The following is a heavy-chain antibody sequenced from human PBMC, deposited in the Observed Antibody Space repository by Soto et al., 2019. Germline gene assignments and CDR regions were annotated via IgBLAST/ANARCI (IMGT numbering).Heavy chain of an antibody. V-gene: IGHV4-39*01. CDR2: VYYSGST. D-gene: IGHD3-9*01. CDR1: GGSVSSSSYY. CDR3: GRLEGLATISYYFDY. Sequence: PSETLSLTCTVSGGSVSSSSYYWGWVRQPPGKGLEWIGSVYYSGSTYYKPSLESRITISVDKSKNQFSLKLKSLSAAYTVVYYCGRLEGLATISYYFDYWGQGALVTVSS. J-gene: IGHJ4*02.